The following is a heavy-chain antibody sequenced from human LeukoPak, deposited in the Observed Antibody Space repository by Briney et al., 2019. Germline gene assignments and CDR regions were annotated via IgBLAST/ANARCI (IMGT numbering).Heavy chain of an antibody. CDR1: GFTFSSYG. D-gene: IGHD3-22*01. V-gene: IGHV3-48*01. CDR2: ISSSSSTI. J-gene: IGHJ3*02. CDR3: ANDGAYYDINTYAFDI. Sequence: GGSLRLSCAASGFTFSSYGMTWVRQAPGKGLEWVSYISSSSSTIYYADSVKGRFTISRDNAKNSLYLQLNSLRAEDTAVYYCANDGAYYDINTYAFDIWGQGTMVTVSS.